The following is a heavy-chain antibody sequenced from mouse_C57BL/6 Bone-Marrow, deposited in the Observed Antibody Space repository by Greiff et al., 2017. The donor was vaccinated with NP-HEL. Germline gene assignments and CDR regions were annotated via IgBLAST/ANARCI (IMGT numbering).Heavy chain of an antibody. CDR2: IDPSDSYT. CDR1: GYTFTSYW. J-gene: IGHJ4*01. Sequence: VQLQQPGAELVKPGASVKLSCKASGYTFTSYWMQWVKQRPGQGLEWIGEIDPSDSYTNYNQKFKGKATLTVDTSSSTAYMQLSSLTSEDSAVYYCARKDYSNYPYAMDYWGQGTSVTVSS. CDR3: ARKDYSNYPYAMDY. D-gene: IGHD2-5*01. V-gene: IGHV1-50*01.